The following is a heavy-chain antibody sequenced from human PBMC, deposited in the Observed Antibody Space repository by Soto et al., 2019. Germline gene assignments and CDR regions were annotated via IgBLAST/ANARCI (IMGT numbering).Heavy chain of an antibody. CDR3: ARNGGVVAALMGAFDI. D-gene: IGHD2-15*01. V-gene: IGHV1-18*01. CDR1: GYTLTSDV. Sequence: ASVKASCKASGYTLTSDVSGWVRHAPGQGLEWMGWISAYNGNTNYAQKLQGRVTMTTDTSTSTAYMELRSLRSDDTAVYYCARNGGVVAALMGAFDIWGQGTMVTVSS. CDR2: ISAYNGNT. J-gene: IGHJ3*02.